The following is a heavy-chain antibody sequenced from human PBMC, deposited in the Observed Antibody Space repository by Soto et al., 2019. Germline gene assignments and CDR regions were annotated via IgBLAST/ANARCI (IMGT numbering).Heavy chain of an antibody. CDR2: MKPNSGNT. CDR1: GYTFTSYD. CDR3: AREKSSGYYCEY. Sequence: QVQLVQSGAEVKKPGASVKVSCKASGYTFTSYDINWVRQATGQGLEWMGWMKPNSGNTAYAQKFQGRVTMTRNTSISTAYMELSSLRSEDTAVYYCAREKSSGYYCEYWGQGTLVTVSS. V-gene: IGHV1-8*01. D-gene: IGHD3-22*01. J-gene: IGHJ4*02.